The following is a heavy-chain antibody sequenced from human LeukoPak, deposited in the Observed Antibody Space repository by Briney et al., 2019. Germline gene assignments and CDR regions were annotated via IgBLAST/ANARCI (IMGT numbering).Heavy chain of an antibody. J-gene: IGHJ4*02. CDR2: IHPNSGIT. CDR3: ARDGNNWSSLHY. D-gene: IGHD1-1*01. V-gene: IGHV1-2*06. CDR1: GYTFTGYS. Sequence: GASVKVSCKASGYTFTGYSIHWVRQAPGQGLEWMGRIHPNSGITYYAQKFRGRVTLTSDPSINTVYLEMSMLRSDDTAIYYCARDGNNWSSLHYWGQRTLISVFS.